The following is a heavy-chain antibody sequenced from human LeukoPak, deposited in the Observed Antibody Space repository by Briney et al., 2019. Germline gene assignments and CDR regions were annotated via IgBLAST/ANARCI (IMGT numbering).Heavy chain of an antibody. D-gene: IGHD3-22*01. Sequence: ASVKVSCKASGGTFSSYAISWVRQAPGQGLEWMGRIIPILGIANYAQKFQGRVTITADKSTRTAYMELSSLRSEDTAVYYCARDEDSSGYYYYYYGMDVWGQGTTVTVSS. J-gene: IGHJ6*02. V-gene: IGHV1-69*04. CDR1: GGTFSSYA. CDR2: IIPILGIA. CDR3: ARDEDSSGYYYYYYGMDV.